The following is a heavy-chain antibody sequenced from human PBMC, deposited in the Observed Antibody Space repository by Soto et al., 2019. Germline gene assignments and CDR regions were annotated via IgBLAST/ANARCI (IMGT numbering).Heavy chain of an antibody. CDR1: GGTFSSYT. D-gene: IGHD3-22*01. CDR2: IIPILGIA. Sequence: QVQLVQSGAEVKKPGSSVKVSCKASGGTFSSYTISWVRQAPGQGLEWMGRIIPILGIANYAQKFQGRVTITADKSTSTAYMELRSLRSEDTAVYYCAREGPDSSGYYSPFDYWGQGTLVTVSS. CDR3: AREGPDSSGYYSPFDY. J-gene: IGHJ4*02. V-gene: IGHV1-69*08.